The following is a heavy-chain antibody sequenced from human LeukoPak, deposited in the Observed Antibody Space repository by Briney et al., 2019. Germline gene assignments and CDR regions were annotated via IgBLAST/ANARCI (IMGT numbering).Heavy chain of an antibody. V-gene: IGHV3-23*01. CDR1: GFTFSSYA. CDR3: ANDLYSSSWYSFDY. Sequence: GGSLRLSCAASGFTFSSYAMSWVRQAPGKGLEGVSAISGSGGSTYYADSVKGRFTISRDNSKNTLYLQMKSLRAEDTAVYYCANDLYSSSWYSFDYWGQGTLVTVSS. D-gene: IGHD6-13*01. J-gene: IGHJ4*02. CDR2: ISGSGGST.